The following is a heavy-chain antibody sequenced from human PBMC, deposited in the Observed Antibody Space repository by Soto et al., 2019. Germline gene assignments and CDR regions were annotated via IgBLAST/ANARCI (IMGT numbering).Heavy chain of an antibody. CDR2: IYSGGPT. V-gene: IGHV3-53*01. D-gene: IGHD1-1*01. CDR1: GFSVGSNY. J-gene: IGHJ2*01. CDR3: ARAPNCGRHCYFDL. Sequence: EVQLVESGGGLIQPGGSLRLSCAASGFSVGSNYMTWVRQAPGKGLEWVSVIYSGGPTFYPDAVKGRFTISRDVSKNTLYVQMNSLRAEDTAVYYCARAPNCGRHCYFDLWGRGTLVTVSS.